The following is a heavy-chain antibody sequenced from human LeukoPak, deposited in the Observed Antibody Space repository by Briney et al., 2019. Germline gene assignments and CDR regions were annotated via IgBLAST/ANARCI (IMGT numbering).Heavy chain of an antibody. D-gene: IGHD3-3*01. CDR2: ISAYNGNT. CDR1: GYTFTSYG. Sequence: ASVKVSCKASGYTFTSYGISWVRQAPGQGLEWMGWISAYNGNTNYAQKLQGRVTMTTDTSTGTAYMELRSLRSDDTAVYYCARGLVRFLEWLPSYYYYGMDVWGQGTTVTVSS. CDR3: ARGLVRFLEWLPSYYYYGMDV. V-gene: IGHV1-18*01. J-gene: IGHJ6*02.